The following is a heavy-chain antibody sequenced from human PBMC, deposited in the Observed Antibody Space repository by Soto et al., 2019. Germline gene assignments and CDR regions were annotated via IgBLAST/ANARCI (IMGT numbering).Heavy chain of an antibody. CDR3: AGDAPPVYGDSYNPYYYYGMDV. CDR2: INPNSGGT. V-gene: IGHV1-2*04. CDR1: GYTLTGYY. D-gene: IGHD4-17*01. J-gene: IGHJ6*04. Sequence: ASVKVSCKACGYTLTGYYMHWVRQAPGQGLEWMGWINPNSGGTNYAQKFQGWVTMTRDTSISTAYMELSRLRSDDTAVYYCAGDAPPVYGDSYNPYYYYGMDVWGKGTTVTVSS.